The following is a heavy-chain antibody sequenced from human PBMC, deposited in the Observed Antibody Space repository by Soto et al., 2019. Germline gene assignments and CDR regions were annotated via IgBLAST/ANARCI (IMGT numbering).Heavy chain of an antibody. CDR1: GYSFHNFG. V-gene: IGHV1-18*04. CDR2: ISGQIAKT. CDR3: ARGPPSGSFSLTPRY. J-gene: IGHJ4*02. Sequence: QVQLLQSGPEVKKPGASVRVSCQSSGYSFHNFGIIWVRQAPGQGLEWMGWISGQIAKTNYAQKFQGRRSMTTDTSTSTAYMELSSLRSNDTAIYYCARGPPSGSFSLTPRYWGQGTLVTVSA. D-gene: IGHD1-26*01.